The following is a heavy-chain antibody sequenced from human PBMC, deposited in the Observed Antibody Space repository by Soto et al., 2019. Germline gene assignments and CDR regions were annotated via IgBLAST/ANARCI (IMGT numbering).Heavy chain of an antibody. J-gene: IGHJ6*02. CDR2: IYYSGST. CDR1: GGSISSGDYY. V-gene: IGHV4-30-4*01. CDR3: ARDRSGSYYGMDV. D-gene: IGHD1-26*01. Sequence: LSLTCTVSGGSISSGDYYWSWIRQPPGKGLEWIGYIYYSGSTYYNPSLKSRVTISVDTSKSQFSLKLSSVTAADTAVYYCARDRSGSYYGMDVWGQGATVTVSS.